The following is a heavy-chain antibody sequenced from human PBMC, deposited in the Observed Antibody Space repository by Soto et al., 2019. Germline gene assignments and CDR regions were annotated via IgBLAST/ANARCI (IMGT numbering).Heavy chain of an antibody. Sequence: SETLSLTCTVSGGSISSYYWSWIRQPAGKGLEWIGRIYTSGSTNYNPSLKSRVTMSVDTSKNQFSLKLSSVTAADTAVYYCARAGVIAAAYNWFDPWGQGTLVTVST. D-gene: IGHD6-13*01. CDR3: ARAGVIAAAYNWFDP. J-gene: IGHJ5*02. CDR2: IYTSGST. V-gene: IGHV4-4*07. CDR1: GGSISSYY.